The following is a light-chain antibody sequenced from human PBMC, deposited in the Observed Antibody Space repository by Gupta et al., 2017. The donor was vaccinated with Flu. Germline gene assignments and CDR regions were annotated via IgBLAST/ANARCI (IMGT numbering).Light chain of an antibody. J-gene: IGLJ2*01. CDR2: GYN. V-gene: IGLV1-40*01. CDR1: SSNIGTDYD. Sequence: QSVLTPPPSVSGAPGQKVTISCTGSSSNIGTDYDVHWYQHLPGTAPRLLIYGYNKRPSGVPDRFSASKSGTSASLAITGLQAEDEADYYCQSFDTSLYVSVFGGGTRLTVL. CDR3: QSFDTSLYVSV.